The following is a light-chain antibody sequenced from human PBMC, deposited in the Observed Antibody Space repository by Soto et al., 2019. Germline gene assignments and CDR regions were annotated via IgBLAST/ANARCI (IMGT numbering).Light chain of an antibody. J-gene: IGKJ1*01. CDR1: QSVGSN. V-gene: IGKV3-15*01. CDR3: QQYNNWPPWT. CDR2: GAS. Sequence: ETVMTQSPATLSVFLGESTTLSCRASQSVGSNLAWYQEKPGQPPRLVIYGASTGATGIPTRFSGSGSGTEFTLTISSLQSEDFGVYYCQQYNNWPPWTFGQGTKVE.